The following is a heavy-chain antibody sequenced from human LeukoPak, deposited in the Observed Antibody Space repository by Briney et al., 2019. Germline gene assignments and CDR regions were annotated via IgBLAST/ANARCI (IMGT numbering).Heavy chain of an antibody. CDR3: ARDRGLVVPAAIRPYNWFDP. V-gene: IGHV1-2*02. CDR1: GYTFTGYY. Sequence: GASVKVSCKASGYTFTGYYMHWVRQAPGQGLEWMGWINPNSGGTNYAQKFQGRVTMTRDTSISTAYMELSRLRSDDTAVYYCARDRGLVVPAAIRPYNWFDPWGQGTLVTVSS. CDR2: INPNSGGT. D-gene: IGHD2-2*01. J-gene: IGHJ5*02.